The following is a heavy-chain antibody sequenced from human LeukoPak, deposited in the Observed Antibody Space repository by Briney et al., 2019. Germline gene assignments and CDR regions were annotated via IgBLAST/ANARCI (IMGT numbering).Heavy chain of an antibody. Sequence: GGSLRLSCAASGFTFSSYAMSWVRQAPGKGLEWVSAISGSGGSTYYADSVKGRFTISRDNSKNTLYLQMNSLRAEDTAVYYCAKDQEAPYYDFWSGYDYWGQGTLVTVSS. CDR2: ISGSGGST. D-gene: IGHD3-3*01. CDR1: GFTFSSYA. CDR3: AKDQEAPYYDFWSGYDY. J-gene: IGHJ4*02. V-gene: IGHV3-23*01.